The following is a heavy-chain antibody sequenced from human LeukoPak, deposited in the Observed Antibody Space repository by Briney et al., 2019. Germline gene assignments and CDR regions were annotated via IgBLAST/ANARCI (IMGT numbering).Heavy chain of an antibody. CDR2: IGARDGST. V-gene: IGHV3-23*01. CDR3: AKTSGYDFFYFDC. J-gene: IGHJ4*02. D-gene: IGHD5-12*01. CDR1: GFTFSGFA. Sequence: GRSLRLSRAASGFTFSGFAIGGFRQAPGKGLDWVSAIGARDGSTYYADSVQGRFTISRDSSKNTLYLQMNSLRAEDTDEYYCAKTSGYDFFYFDCWGQGTLVTDCS.